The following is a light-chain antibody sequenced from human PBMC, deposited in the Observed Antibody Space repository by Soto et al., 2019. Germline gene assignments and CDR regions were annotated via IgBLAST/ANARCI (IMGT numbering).Light chain of an antibody. V-gene: IGKV3-20*01. J-gene: IGKJ1*01. CDR1: QSVSNNY. CDR2: GAS. Sequence: EIVLTQSLGTLSLSPGERATLSFRPSQSVSNNYLAWYQQKPGQAPRLLIYGASNRATGIPDRFSGSGSGTDFTLTISRLEPEDFAVYYCQQYGSSGTFGQGTKVDIK. CDR3: QQYGSSGT.